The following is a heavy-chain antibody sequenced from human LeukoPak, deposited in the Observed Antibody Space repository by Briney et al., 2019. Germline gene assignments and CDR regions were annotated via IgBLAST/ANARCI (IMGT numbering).Heavy chain of an antibody. CDR1: GFTFSSYG. D-gene: IGHD6-6*01. CDR3: ARDSIAARTFDY. V-gene: IGHV3-33*08. Sequence: GGSLRLSCGASGFTFSSYGMHWVRQAPGKELEWVAVIWYDGSNKYYADSVKGRFTISRDNSKNTLYLQMNSLRAEDTAVYYCARDSIAARTFDYWGQGTLVTVSS. J-gene: IGHJ4*02. CDR2: IWYDGSNK.